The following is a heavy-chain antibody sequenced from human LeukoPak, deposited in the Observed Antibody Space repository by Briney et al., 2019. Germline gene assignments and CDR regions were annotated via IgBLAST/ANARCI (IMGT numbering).Heavy chain of an antibody. D-gene: IGHD2-2*01. J-gene: IGHJ4*02. CDR2: VSGSGGFT. CDR3: AKAPAFCSSTHCPRLYYFDY. Sequence: GASLRLSCAASGFTFSNYAMNWVRQAPGKGLEWVSTVSGSGGFTYYADSVKGRLTISRDNSKNTLYLQMNSLRAEDTAVYYCAKAPAFCSSTHCPRLYYFDYWGQGTLVTVSS. CDR1: GFTFSNYA. V-gene: IGHV3-23*01.